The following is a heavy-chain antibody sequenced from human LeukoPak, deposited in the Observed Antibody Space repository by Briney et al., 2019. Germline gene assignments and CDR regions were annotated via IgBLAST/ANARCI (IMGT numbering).Heavy chain of an antibody. Sequence: GGSLRLSGAVSGFNFGSRWMHWVRQAPGKGLVWVAVIKDDGFTASYADSVKGRFTASRDDARKTVYLQMSSLRAEDTAVYYCHPLAYVSNWGQGTLVTVSS. J-gene: IGHJ4*02. CDR1: GFNFGSRW. V-gene: IGHV3-74*01. CDR3: HPLAYVSN. CDR2: IKDDGFTA. D-gene: IGHD3-22*01.